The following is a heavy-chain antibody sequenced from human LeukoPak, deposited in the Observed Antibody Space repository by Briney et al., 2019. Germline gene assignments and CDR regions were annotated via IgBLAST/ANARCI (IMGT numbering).Heavy chain of an antibody. CDR1: GGSFSGYY. CDR3: ARDLGGYNQDY. J-gene: IGHJ4*02. D-gene: IGHD5-24*01. Sequence: ASETLSLTCAVYGGSFSGYYWSWIRQPAGKGLEWIGRIYTSGSTNYNPSLKSRVTMSVDTSKNQFSLRLSSVTAADTAVYYCARDLGGYNQDYWGQGTLVTVSS. V-gene: IGHV4-4*07. CDR2: IYTSGST.